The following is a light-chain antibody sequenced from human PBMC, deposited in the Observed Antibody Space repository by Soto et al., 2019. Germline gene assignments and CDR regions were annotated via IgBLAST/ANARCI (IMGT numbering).Light chain of an antibody. CDR3: QQRTNWPLT. J-gene: IGKJ4*01. Sequence: PGERATLSCRASQSVSSYLAWYQQKPGQAPRFLIYDASNRATGIPARFSGSGSGTDFTLTISSLEPEDFAVYYCQQRTNWPLTFGGGTKVDNK. V-gene: IGKV3-11*01. CDR1: QSVSSY. CDR2: DAS.